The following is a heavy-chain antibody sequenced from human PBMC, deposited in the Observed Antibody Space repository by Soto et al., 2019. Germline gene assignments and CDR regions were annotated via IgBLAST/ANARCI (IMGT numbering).Heavy chain of an antibody. V-gene: IGHV3-74*01. CDR2: IKGDGSST. J-gene: IGHJ6*02. CDR1: GFTFSSYW. Sequence: EVQLVESGGGLVQPGGSLRLSCAASGFTFSSYWMLWVRQAPGKGLVWVSSIKGDGSSTYYADSVKGRFTISRDNGKNTLYMKINSLRGEDTAVYYCATERWLQKNGQWLYYGMDVWGRGTMVNVSS. CDR3: ATERWLQKNGQWLYYGMDV. D-gene: IGHD3-22*01.